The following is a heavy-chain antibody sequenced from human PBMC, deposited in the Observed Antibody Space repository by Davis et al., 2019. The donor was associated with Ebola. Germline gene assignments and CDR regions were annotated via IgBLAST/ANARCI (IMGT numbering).Heavy chain of an antibody. CDR3: AKLGATVLSSADS. CDR2: ISDSGDSI. CDR1: GFTFSTYS. D-gene: IGHD2/OR15-2a*01. V-gene: IGHV3-23*01. Sequence: PGGSLRLSCAASGFTFSTYSMTWVRQAPGEGLEWVSSISDSGDSIYYADSVMGRFTISRDNSKNTLHLQMNSLTAEDTAVYFCAKLGATVLSSADSWGQGTLVTVSS. J-gene: IGHJ4*02.